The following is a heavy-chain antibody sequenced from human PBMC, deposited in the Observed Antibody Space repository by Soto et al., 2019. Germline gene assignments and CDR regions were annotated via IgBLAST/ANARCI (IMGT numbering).Heavy chain of an antibody. Sequence: QVQLQESGPGLVKPSQTLSLTCTVSGGSISSGGYYRSWIRQHPGKGLEWIGYIYYSGSTYYNPSLKSRVTISVDTSKNQFSLKLSSVTTADTAVYYCARDLRLDTAMTGGEFDPWGQGTLVTVSS. D-gene: IGHD5-18*01. CDR2: IYYSGST. CDR1: GGSISSGGYY. CDR3: ARDLRLDTAMTGGEFDP. J-gene: IGHJ5*02. V-gene: IGHV4-31*03.